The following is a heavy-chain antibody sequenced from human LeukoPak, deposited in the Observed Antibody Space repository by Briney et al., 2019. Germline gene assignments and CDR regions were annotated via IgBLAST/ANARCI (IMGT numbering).Heavy chain of an antibody. Sequence: PAQTLSLTWTVSGGSISNYYWSWIRQPPGKGLECMGYIYYSGTTNYNPSLKSRVTISVDTSKNQFSLKLSSVTAADTAVYYCARHGGYSSPYLHWGQGTLVTVSS. CDR2: IYYSGTT. J-gene: IGHJ1*01. D-gene: IGHD6-13*01. V-gene: IGHV4-59*08. CDR3: ARHGGYSSPYLH. CDR1: GGSISNYY.